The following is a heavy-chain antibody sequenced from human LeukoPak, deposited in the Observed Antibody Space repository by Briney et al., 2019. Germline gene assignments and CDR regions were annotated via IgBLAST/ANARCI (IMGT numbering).Heavy chain of an antibody. CDR3: ARRPDVLTGYFS. V-gene: IGHV4-38-2*02. CDR2: IYHSGST. CDR1: GYSISSGYY. D-gene: IGHD3-9*01. J-gene: IGHJ5*02. Sequence: PSETLSLTCTVSGYSISSGYYWGWIRQPPGKGLEWIGSIYHSGSTYYNPSLKSRVTISVDTSKNQFSLKLSSVTAADTAVYYCARRPDVLTGYFSWGQGTLVTVSS.